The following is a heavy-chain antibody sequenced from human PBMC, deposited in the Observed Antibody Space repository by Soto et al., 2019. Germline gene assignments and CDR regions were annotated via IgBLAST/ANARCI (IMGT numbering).Heavy chain of an antibody. CDR2: IYHSGNT. D-gene: IGHD3-22*01. J-gene: IGHJ5*02. CDR1: GGSISSGGFY. V-gene: IGHV4-31*03. Sequence: QVQLQESGPGLVQPSQTLSLTCTVSGGSISSGGFYWSWIRQHPEKGLEWIGWIYHSGNTYYNPSLQSRVNLLEGTSKNQFSLKLTSVTAADTAVYYCARGTYQYYDSSGVQNRFDPWGQGTLVTVSS. CDR3: ARGTYQYYDSSGVQNRFDP.